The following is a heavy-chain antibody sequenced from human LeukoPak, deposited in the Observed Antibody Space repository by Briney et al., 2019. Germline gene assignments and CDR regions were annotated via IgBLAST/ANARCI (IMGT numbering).Heavy chain of an antibody. CDR1: GFTFNDYA. CDR3: AKDNFYDSSPYFDY. Sequence: PGGSLRLSCAASGFTFNDYAMHWVRQAPGKGLEWISLISGDDGSTYYADSVKGRFTISRDNSKNSLYLQMHSLRTEDTALYYCAKDNFYDSSPYFDYWGQGTLVTVSS. V-gene: IGHV3-43*02. D-gene: IGHD3-22*01. CDR2: ISGDDGST. J-gene: IGHJ4*02.